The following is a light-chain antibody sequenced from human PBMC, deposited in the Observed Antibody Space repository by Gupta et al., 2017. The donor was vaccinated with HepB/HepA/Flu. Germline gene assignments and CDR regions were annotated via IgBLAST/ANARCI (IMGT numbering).Light chain of an antibody. CDR2: LNSDCSH. CDR1: SGHSDYA. CDR3: QTWGTDIQL. V-gene: IGLV4-69*01. Sequence: QLVLTQSPSASASLGASVRLTCTLSSGHSDYAIAWHQQQPEQGPRYLMKLNSDCSHSKGDGIPDRFSGSRSGAERYLTISSLQSEDEADYYCQTWGTDIQLFGGGTKLTVL. J-gene: IGLJ2*01.